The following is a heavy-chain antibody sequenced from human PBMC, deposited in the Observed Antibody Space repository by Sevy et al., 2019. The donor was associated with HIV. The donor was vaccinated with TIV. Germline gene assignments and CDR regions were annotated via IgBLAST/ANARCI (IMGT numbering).Heavy chain of an antibody. D-gene: IGHD2-2*03. V-gene: IGHV3-7*03. Sequence: GGSLRLSCAASGFTFSSYWMSWVRQAPGKGLEWVANIKQDGSEKYYVDSVKGRFTISRDNPKNSLYLQMNSLRAEDTAVYYCARDGYCSSTSCYMLPRKYYYYYYMDVWGKGTTVTVSS. J-gene: IGHJ6*03. CDR3: ARDGYCSSTSCYMLPRKYYYYYYMDV. CDR1: GFTFSSYW. CDR2: IKQDGSEK.